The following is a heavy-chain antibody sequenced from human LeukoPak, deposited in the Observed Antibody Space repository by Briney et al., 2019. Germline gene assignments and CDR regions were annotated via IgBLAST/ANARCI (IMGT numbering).Heavy chain of an antibody. CDR2: ISGSGGST. V-gene: IGHV3-23*01. D-gene: IGHD3-16*02. CDR3: ARSPPHRLDYVWGSYRYTPSHYFDY. CDR1: GFTFSSYA. J-gene: IGHJ4*02. Sequence: PGGSLRLSCAASGFTFSSYAMSWVRQAPGKGLEWVSAISGSGGSTYYADSVKGRFTISRDNSKNTLYLQMNSLRAEDTAVYYCARSPPHRLDYVWGSYRYTPSHYFDYWGQGTPVTVSS.